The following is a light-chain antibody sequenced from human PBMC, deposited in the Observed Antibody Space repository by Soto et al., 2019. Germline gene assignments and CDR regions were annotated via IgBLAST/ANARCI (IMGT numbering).Light chain of an antibody. Sequence: EIVLTQSPATLSLSPGERATLSCSASQSFTIYFAWYQHKPFHSPMLLLYDASNRATGIPARFSGSGSGTDFTLTISSLEPEDFAVYYCQQRSNWPPTFGQGTRLEIK. CDR1: QSFTIY. CDR3: QQRSNWPPT. V-gene: IGKV3-11*01. J-gene: IGKJ5*01. CDR2: DAS.